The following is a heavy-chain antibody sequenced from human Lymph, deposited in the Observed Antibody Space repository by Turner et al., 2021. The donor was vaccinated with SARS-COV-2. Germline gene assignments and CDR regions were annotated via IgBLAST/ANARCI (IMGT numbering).Heavy chain of an antibody. CDR3: AKGGGSGYLNFDY. D-gene: IGHD3-3*01. Sequence: QVQLVDSGRGVVQPGMSLSLSSSASGFTFNSYRMRWVRQAPGKGLEWVAVISYDGSNKYYADSVKGRVTNSRDNTKNTLYLQMNSLRVEDTAVYYCAKGGGSGYLNFDYWGQGTLVTVSS. V-gene: IGHV3-30*18. CDR1: GFTFNSYR. J-gene: IGHJ4*02. CDR2: ISYDGSNK.